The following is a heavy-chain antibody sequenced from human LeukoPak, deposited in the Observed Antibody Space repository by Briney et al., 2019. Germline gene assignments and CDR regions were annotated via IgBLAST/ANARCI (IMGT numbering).Heavy chain of an antibody. V-gene: IGHV3-21*01. J-gene: IGHJ6*03. CDR1: GFTFNNYG. Sequence: PGGSLRLSCAASGFTFNNYGMNWVRQAPGKGLEWVSSISSSSSSYIYYTDSVKGRFTISRDNAKNSLYLRMNSLRAEDTAVYYCARTIMVRGVISYYYYYMDVWGKGTTVTISS. CDR3: ARTIMVRGVISYYYYYMDV. CDR2: ISSSSSSYI. D-gene: IGHD3-10*01.